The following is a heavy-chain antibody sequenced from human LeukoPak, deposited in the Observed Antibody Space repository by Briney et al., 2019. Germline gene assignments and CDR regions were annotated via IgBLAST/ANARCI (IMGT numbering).Heavy chain of an antibody. CDR3: GTDRECTGGDCYPHFDN. V-gene: IGHV3-7*01. Sequence: GGSLRLSCAACGFTFSHYWMSWVRQAPGKGLEWVANIKHDGSDKYYVDSVKGRFTISRDNAKNSLYLQMNTLRAEDTAVYYCGTDRECTGGDCYPHFDNWGQGTLVSVSS. D-gene: IGHD2-21*02. J-gene: IGHJ4*02. CDR1: GFTFSHYW. CDR2: IKHDGSDK.